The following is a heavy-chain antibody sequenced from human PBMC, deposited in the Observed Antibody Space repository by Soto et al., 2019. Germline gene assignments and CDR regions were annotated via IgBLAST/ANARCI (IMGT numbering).Heavy chain of an antibody. J-gene: IGHJ6*02. CDR3: AKMWSAVVRGVIVDYGMDV. V-gene: IGHV3-30*18. D-gene: IGHD3-10*01. CDR2: ISYDGSNK. CDR1: GFTFSSYG. Sequence: PGGSLRLSCAASGFTFSSYGMHWVRQAPGKGLEWVAVISYDGSNKYYADSVKGRFTISRDNSKNTLYLQMNSLRAEDTAVYYCAKMWSAVVRGVIVDYGMDVWGQGT.